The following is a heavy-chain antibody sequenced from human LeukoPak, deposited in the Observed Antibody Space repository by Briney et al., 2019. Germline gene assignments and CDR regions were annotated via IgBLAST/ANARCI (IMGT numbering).Heavy chain of an antibody. V-gene: IGHV1-18*01. D-gene: IGHD6-13*01. CDR3: ARALYSSSWYYFDY. J-gene: IGHJ4*02. CDR2: ISAYNGNT. CDR1: GYTFTSYG. Sequence: ASVKVSCKASGYTFTSYGISWVRQAPGQGLEWMGWISAYNGNTNYAQKLQGRVTMTTDTSTSTAYMELRSLRSDDTAVYYCARALYSSSWYYFDYWGQGTLVTVSS.